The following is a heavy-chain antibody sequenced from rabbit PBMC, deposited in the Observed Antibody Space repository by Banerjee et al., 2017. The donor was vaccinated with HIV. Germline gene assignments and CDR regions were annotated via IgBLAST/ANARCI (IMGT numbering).Heavy chain of an antibody. Sequence: QEQLEESGGDLVKPGSSLTLTCTASGFSFSTNYYMCWVRQAPGKGLEWIACIYAGSSASTYYASWAKGRFTISKTSSTTVTLQMTSLTVADTATYFCARDDAGVVGYDWDLWGQGTLVTVS. D-gene: IGHD4-2*01. J-gene: IGHJ3*01. V-gene: IGHV1S45*01. CDR1: GFSFSTNYY. CDR2: IYAGSSAST. CDR3: ARDDAGVVGYDWDL.